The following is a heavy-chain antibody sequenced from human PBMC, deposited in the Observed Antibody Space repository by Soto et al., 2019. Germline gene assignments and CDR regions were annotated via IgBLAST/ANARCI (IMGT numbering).Heavy chain of an antibody. V-gene: IGHV3-72*01. CDR2: AKSGPYGYAT. D-gene: IGHD6-13*01. Sequence: PGGSLRLFCAASGFTFSDHFMDWVRQAPGKGLEWIGRAKSGPYGYATQYAASVKGRFTVSRDDSENSFYLHMNTLRTDDTAVYYCASPRAVGDALRDRYFDFWGRGTLVTVSS. J-gene: IGHJ2*01. CDR3: ASPRAVGDALRDRYFDF. CDR1: GFTFSDHF.